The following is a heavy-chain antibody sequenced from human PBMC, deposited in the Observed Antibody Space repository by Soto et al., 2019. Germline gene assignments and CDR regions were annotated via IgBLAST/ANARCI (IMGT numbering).Heavy chain of an antibody. V-gene: IGHV4-4*02. J-gene: IGHJ4*02. Sequence: QVQLQESGPGLVKPSGTLSLTCAVSGGSLSSSNWWSWVRQPPGKGLEWIGEIYHSGSTNYNPSLKSRVTISVDKSKNQFSLKLSSVTAADTAVYYCAVTRGLTDNYDSSGYYSILFAYWGQGTLVTVSS. CDR3: AVTRGLTDNYDSSGYYSILFAY. CDR2: IYHSGST. CDR1: GGSLSSSNW. D-gene: IGHD3-22*01.